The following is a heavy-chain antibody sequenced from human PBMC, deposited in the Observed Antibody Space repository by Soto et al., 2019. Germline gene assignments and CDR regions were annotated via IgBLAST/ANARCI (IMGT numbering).Heavy chain of an antibody. CDR2: IYYSGST. D-gene: IGHD3-10*01. J-gene: IGHJ4*02. V-gene: IGHV4-59*01. Sequence: SETLSLTCTVSGGSISSYYWSWIRQPPGKGLEWIGYIYYSGSTNYNPSLKSRVTISVDTSKNQFSLKLSSVTAADTAVYYCARGPLMVRGVIIPSHFDYWGQGTLVTVSS. CDR1: GGSISSYY. CDR3: ARGPLMVRGVIIPSHFDY.